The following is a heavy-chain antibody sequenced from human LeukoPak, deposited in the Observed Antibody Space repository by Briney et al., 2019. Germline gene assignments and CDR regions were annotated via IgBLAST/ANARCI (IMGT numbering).Heavy chain of an antibody. J-gene: IGHJ5*02. V-gene: IGHV4-39*07. CDR3: ARDSKTHNWFDP. CDR2: IYYSGST. CDR1: GGSISSSSYY. D-gene: IGHD2-2*01. Sequence: PSETLSLTCTVSGGSISSSSYYWGWIRQPPGKGLEWIGSIYYSGSTYYNPSLKSRVTISVDTSKNQFSLKLSSVTAADTAVYYCARDSKTHNWFDPWGQGTLVTVSS.